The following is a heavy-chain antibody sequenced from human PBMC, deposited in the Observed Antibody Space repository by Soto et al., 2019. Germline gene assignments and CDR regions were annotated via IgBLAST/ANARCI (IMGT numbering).Heavy chain of an antibody. J-gene: IGHJ6*02. Sequence: QITLKESGPTLVKPTQTLMLTCSFSGFSLTTVGVGVNWIRQPPGKALEWLALIYWDDDKRYSPSLKTRLTITKDTSKNQVVLTLTNMNLVDTGTYFCARSVRGVTMDVWGQGTAVTVSS. V-gene: IGHV2-5*02. D-gene: IGHD3-10*01. CDR3: ARSVRGVTMDV. CDR2: IYWDDDK. CDR1: GFSLTTVGVG.